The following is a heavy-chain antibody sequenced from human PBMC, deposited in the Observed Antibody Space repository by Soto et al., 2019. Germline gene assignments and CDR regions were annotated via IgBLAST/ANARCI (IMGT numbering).Heavy chain of an antibody. Sequence: EVQVLESGGGFVQPGGSLRLSCSGSGFTLSNYALSWVRQAPGKGLEWVSAISASGATTYYTDSVKGRFTISRDNSKNTMYVQMNSLSAEDTAIYYCAKMGTYSTSAIDCWGQGTLVIVSS. CDR1: GFTLSNYA. V-gene: IGHV3-23*01. J-gene: IGHJ4*02. CDR3: AKMGTYSTSAIDC. CDR2: ISASGATT. D-gene: IGHD6-6*01.